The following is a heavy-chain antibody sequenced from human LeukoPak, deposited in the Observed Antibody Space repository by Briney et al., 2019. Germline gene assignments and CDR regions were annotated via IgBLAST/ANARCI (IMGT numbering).Heavy chain of an antibody. J-gene: IGHJ4*02. V-gene: IGHV3-74*01. Sequence: GGSLRLSCAASGFTFSSYWMHWVRQAPGKGLVWVSRINGDGSSTTYADSVKGRFTIFRDNAKNTLYLQMNSLRAEDTAVYYCAKPLGSLPGYWGQGTLVAVSS. D-gene: IGHD1-14*01. CDR2: INGDGSST. CDR3: AKPLGSLPGY. CDR1: GFTFSSYW.